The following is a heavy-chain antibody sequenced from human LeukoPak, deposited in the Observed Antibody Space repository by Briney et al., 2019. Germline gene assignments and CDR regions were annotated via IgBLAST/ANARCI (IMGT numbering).Heavy chain of an antibody. V-gene: IGHV1-2*02. J-gene: IGHJ1*01. Sequence: GASLSVSCKASGYTFTGYYRHWVRQAPGQGLEWMGWINPNGGGTNYAQKFQGRVTMTRDTSISTAYMELSRLRSDDTAVYYCARDSPGSVGYFQHWGQGTLVTVSS. CDR3: ARDSPGSVGYFQH. CDR2: INPNGGGT. D-gene: IGHD3-10*01. CDR1: GYTFTGYY.